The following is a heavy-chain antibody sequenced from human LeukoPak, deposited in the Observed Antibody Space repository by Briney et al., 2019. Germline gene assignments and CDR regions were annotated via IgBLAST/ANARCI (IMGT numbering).Heavy chain of an antibody. J-gene: IGHJ6*03. CDR2: IRYDGNNK. Sequence: PGGSLRLSCAASGFTSISFGIHWVRQAPGKGLEWVAFIRYDGNNKYYRDSVKGRFTISRDNSKNTLYLQMNSLSVGDTAVYYCAKPRDYYVYYYHMDVWGKGTTVTVSS. CDR1: GFTSISFG. CDR3: AKPRDYYVYYYHMDV. D-gene: IGHD3-10*02. V-gene: IGHV3-30*02.